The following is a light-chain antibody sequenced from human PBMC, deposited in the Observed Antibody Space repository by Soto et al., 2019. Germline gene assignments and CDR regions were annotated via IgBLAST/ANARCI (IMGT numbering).Light chain of an antibody. CDR3: QQYGSYLWT. CDR2: GAS. Sequence: EIVLAQSPATLSLSPGERATLSCRASQSVSSNLAWYQQKPGQAPRLLIYGASSRATDIPDRFSGSGSGTDFTLTISGLEPEDFAVYHCQQYGSYLWTFGQGTKVDIK. J-gene: IGKJ1*01. V-gene: IGKV3-20*01. CDR1: QSVSSN.